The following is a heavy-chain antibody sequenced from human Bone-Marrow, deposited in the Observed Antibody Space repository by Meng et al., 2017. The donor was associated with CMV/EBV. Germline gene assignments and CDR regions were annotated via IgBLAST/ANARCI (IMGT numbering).Heavy chain of an antibody. CDR2: IKEDGSEE. CDR1: GFTFGYCY. CDR3: ARYHWGGSCWDH. Sequence: GESLKISCAASGFTFGYCYMSWVRQAPQKGPEWVATIKEDGSEEYYVDSVKGRFTLSRDNAKNSLYLQMNSLRAEDTAVYYCARYHWGGSCWDHWGRGTLVTVSS. J-gene: IGHJ4*02. V-gene: IGHV3-7*01. D-gene: IGHD2-15*01.